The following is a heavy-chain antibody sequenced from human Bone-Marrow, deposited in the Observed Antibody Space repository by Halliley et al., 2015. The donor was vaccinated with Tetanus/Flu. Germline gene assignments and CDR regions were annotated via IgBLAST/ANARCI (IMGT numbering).Heavy chain of an antibody. D-gene: IGHD1-26*01. J-gene: IGHJ4*02. CDR1: GYNLTTYW. Sequence: MQLVQSGAEAKKPGESVKISCKGFGYNLTTYWIGWVRQKPGKGLEWMGIIYPADSDTRYSPSFLGQVTISAAKSITTAYLQWSSLKASDTAIYYCATGYAGPTTPYFDYWGQGTLVTVSS. V-gene: IGHV5-51*01. CDR3: ATGYAGPTTPYFDY. CDR2: IYPADSDT.